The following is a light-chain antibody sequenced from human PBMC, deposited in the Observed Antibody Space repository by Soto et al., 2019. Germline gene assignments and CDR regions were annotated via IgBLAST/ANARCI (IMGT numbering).Light chain of an antibody. V-gene: IGKV1-39*01. CDR2: AAS. Sequence: DIQMTQSPSSLSASVGDRVTITCRASQSIRTYLNWYQQKPGRAPKLLIYAASSLQSGVPSRFSGSGSGTDFTLSIASVQPEDLATYYCQQSFSTPTFGGGTKVEIK. J-gene: IGKJ4*01. CDR1: QSIRTY. CDR3: QQSFSTPT.